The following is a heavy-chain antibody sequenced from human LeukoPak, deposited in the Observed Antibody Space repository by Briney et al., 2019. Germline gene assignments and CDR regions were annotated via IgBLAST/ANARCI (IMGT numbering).Heavy chain of an antibody. CDR2: IKQDGSDK. J-gene: IGHJ6*02. Sequence: PGGSLRLSCAASGFTFSSYWMRWVRQAPGKGLEWVANIKQDGSDKYYVDSVKGRFTISRDNAKNSLYLQMNSLRAEDTAIYYCARVASNPYYYYYMDVWGQGTTVTVSS. D-gene: IGHD4-4*01. V-gene: IGHV3-7*01. CDR3: ARVASNPYYYYYMDV. CDR1: GFTFSSYW.